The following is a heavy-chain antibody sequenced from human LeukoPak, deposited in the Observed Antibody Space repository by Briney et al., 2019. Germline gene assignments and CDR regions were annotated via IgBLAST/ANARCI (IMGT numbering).Heavy chain of an antibody. CDR2: ISGSGGST. Sequence: GGSLRLSCAASGFTFSSYAMSWVRQAPGKGLEWVSAISGSGGSTYYADSVKGRFTISRDNSKNTLYLQMNSLRAEDRAVYYCATQPDFWSGYSDDYWGQGTLVTVSS. D-gene: IGHD3-3*01. CDR1: GFTFSSYA. J-gene: IGHJ4*02. V-gene: IGHV3-23*01. CDR3: ATQPDFWSGYSDDY.